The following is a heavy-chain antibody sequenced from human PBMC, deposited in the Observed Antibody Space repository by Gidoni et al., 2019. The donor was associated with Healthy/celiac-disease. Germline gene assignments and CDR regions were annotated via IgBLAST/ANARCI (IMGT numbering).Heavy chain of an antibody. CDR3: ATLYDYGGNPVGFDY. J-gene: IGHJ4*02. CDR1: GGSISSSSYY. V-gene: IGHV4-39*01. Sequence: QLQLQESGPGLVKPSETLSLTCTVSGGSISSSSYYWGWIRQPPGKGLEWIGSIYYSGSTYYNPSLKSRVTISVDTSKNQFSLKLSSVTAADTAVYYCATLYDYGGNPVGFDYWGQGTLVTVSS. D-gene: IGHD4-17*01. CDR2: IYYSGST.